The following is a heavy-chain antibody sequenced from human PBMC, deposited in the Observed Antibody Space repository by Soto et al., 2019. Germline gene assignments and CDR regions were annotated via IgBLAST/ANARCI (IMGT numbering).Heavy chain of an antibody. V-gene: IGHV3-23*01. J-gene: IGHJ4*02. CDR3: AKAGRRQDYGDYGPVLTGSNTQTSTNYYFDY. CDR1: GFTFSSYA. Sequence: EVQLLESGGGLVQPGGSLRLSCAASGFTFSSYAMSWVRQAPGKGLEWVSAISGSDGSTYYADAVKGRFTISRDNSKNTLYLQMNSLRAEDTAVYYCAKAGRRQDYGDYGPVLTGSNTQTSTNYYFDYWGQGTLVTVSS. CDR2: ISGSDGST. D-gene: IGHD4-17*01.